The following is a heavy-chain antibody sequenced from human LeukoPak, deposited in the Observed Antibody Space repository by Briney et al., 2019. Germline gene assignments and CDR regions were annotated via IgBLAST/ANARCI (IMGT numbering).Heavy chain of an antibody. J-gene: IGHJ6*03. CDR2: INPNSGGT. V-gene: IGHV1-2*02. CDR1: GYTFTSYG. CDR3: AGGPFYCSGGSCYSGDYYYYYYMDV. Sequence: ASVKVSCKASGYTFTSYGISWVRQAPGQGLERMGWINPNSGGTNYAQKFQGRVTMTRDTSISTAYMELSRLRSDDTAVYYCAGGPFYCSGGSCYSGDYYYYYYMDVWGKGTTVTVSS. D-gene: IGHD2-15*01.